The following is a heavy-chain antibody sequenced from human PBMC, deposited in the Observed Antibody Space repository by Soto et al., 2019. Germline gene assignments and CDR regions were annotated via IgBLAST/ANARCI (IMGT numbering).Heavy chain of an antibody. CDR2: IDPSDSYT. Sequence: PGESLKISCKGSGYSFTSYWISWGRQMPGKGLEWMGRIDPSDSYTNYSPSFQGHVTISADKSISTAYLQWNSLKASDTAMYYCARQPPSQRRSPLDYWGQGTLVTVSS. V-gene: IGHV5-10-1*01. D-gene: IGHD2-15*01. CDR1: GYSFTSYW. CDR3: ARQPPSQRRSPLDY. J-gene: IGHJ4*02.